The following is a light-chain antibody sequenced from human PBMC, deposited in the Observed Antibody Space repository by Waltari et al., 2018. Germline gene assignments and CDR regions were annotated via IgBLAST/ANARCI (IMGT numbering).Light chain of an antibody. J-gene: IGKJ1*01. CDR3: MQGTHWPWT. CDR2: RAS. CDR1: QGLVSSGVNTI. Sequence: GSIFCKYSQGLVSSGVNTILTWFQQRPGQSPRRLIYRASTRDSGVPDRCGGSGSGTDFSLKVSRVEAEDVGIYYGMQGTHWPWTFGQGTKVEFK. V-gene: IGKV2-30*01.